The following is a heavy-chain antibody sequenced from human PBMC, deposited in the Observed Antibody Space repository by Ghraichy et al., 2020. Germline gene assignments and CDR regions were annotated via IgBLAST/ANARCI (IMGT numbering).Heavy chain of an antibody. CDR1: GYTFTSYY. CDR2: INPSGGST. CDR3: ARDSGQATVVPNNWFDP. D-gene: IGHD4-23*01. V-gene: IGHV1-46*01. Sequence: ASVKVSCKASGYTFTSYYMHWVRQAPGQGLEWMGIINPSGGSTSYAQKFQGRVTMTRDTSTSTVYMELSSLRSEDTAVYYCARDSGQATVVPNNWFDPWGQGTLVTVSS. J-gene: IGHJ5*02.